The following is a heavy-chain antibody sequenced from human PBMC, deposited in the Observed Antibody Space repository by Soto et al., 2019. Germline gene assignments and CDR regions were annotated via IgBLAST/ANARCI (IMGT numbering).Heavy chain of an antibody. CDR1: GVSFSGYY. J-gene: IGHJ5*02. V-gene: IGHV4-34*01. D-gene: IGHD3-9*01. CDR3: ARGQGDDILTGYFMGWFDP. CDR2: INHSGST. Sequence: PSETLSLTCAVYGVSFSGYYWSWIRQPPGKGLEWIGEINHSGSTNYNPSLKSRVTISVDTSKNQFSLKLSSVTAADTAVYYCARGQGDDILTGYFMGWFDPWGQGTLVTAPQ.